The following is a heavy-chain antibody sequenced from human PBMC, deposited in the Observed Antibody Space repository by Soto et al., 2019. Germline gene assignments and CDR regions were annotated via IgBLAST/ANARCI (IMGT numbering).Heavy chain of an antibody. V-gene: IGHV3-21*01. J-gene: IGHJ4*02. CDR2: ISSSSSYI. D-gene: IGHD6-19*01. Sequence: GGSLRLSCAASGFTFSSYSMNWVRQAPGKGLEWVSSISSSSSYIYYADSVKGRFTISRDNAKNSLYLQMNSLRAEDTAVYYCASNPPYSSGCYVSGGLDYWGQGTLVTVSS. CDR1: GFTFSSYS. CDR3: ASNPPYSSGCYVSGGLDY.